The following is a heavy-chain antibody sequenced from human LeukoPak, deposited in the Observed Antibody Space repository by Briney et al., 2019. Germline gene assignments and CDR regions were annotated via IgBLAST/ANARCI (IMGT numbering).Heavy chain of an antibody. D-gene: IGHD3-16*01. Sequence: GGSLRLSCAASGFTFSSYGMQFSSYGMNWVRQAQGQGLEWVAFIRSDGRNKYYADSVKGRLTISRDNTKNMLYLQMNSLRAEDTAVYYCAKLKINYYYYMDVWGKGTTVIVSS. CDR3: AKLKINYYYYMDV. V-gene: IGHV3-30*02. J-gene: IGHJ6*03. CDR2: IRSDGRNK. CDR1: GFTFSSYG.